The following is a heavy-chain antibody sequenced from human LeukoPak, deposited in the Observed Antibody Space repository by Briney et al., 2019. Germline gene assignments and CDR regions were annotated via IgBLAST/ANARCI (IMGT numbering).Heavy chain of an antibody. J-gene: IGHJ4*02. Sequence: GGSLRLSCAASGFTFHNYAIHWVRQAPGRGLGWVSLTSGDGITTYFADSVKGRFTISRDNSKSSLFLQTNSLRTEDTALYYCARDHVYGGADYWGQGTLVTVSS. CDR2: TSGDGITT. CDR3: ARDHVYGGADY. V-gene: IGHV3-43*02. CDR1: GFTFHNYA. D-gene: IGHD5/OR15-5a*01.